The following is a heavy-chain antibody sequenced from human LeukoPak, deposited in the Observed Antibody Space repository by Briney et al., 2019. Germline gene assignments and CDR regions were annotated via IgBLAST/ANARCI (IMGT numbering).Heavy chain of an antibody. CDR2: MNPNSGNT. V-gene: IGHV1-8*03. J-gene: IGHJ4*02. CDR1: GYTFTSYD. Sequence: ASVKVSCKASGYTFTSYDINWVRQATGQGLEWMGWMNPNSGNTGYAQKFQGRVTITRNTSISTAYMELSSLRSEGTAVYYCARSYSSSSWFDYWGQGTLVTVSS. CDR3: ARSYSSSSWFDY. D-gene: IGHD6-6*01.